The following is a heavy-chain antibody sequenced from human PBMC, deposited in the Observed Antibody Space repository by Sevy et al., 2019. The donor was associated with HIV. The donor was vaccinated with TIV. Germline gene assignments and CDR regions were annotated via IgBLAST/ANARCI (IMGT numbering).Heavy chain of an antibody. D-gene: IGHD5-18*01. Sequence: GGSLRLSCAASGFSFTSYAMSWVRRAPGKGLEWVATMKQDGSEKYYVDSVKGRFTISRDNAKHSLYLQMNSLRAEDTAVYYCVREGLGGFSYSLDCWGQGTLVTVSS. CDR3: VREGLGGFSYSLDC. J-gene: IGHJ4*02. V-gene: IGHV3-7*01. CDR2: MKQDGSEK. CDR1: GFSFTSYA.